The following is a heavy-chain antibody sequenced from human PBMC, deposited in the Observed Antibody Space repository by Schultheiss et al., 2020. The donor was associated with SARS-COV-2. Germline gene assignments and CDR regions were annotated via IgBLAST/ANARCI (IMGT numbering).Heavy chain of an antibody. J-gene: IGHJ6*02. CDR3: ARGARYYGMDV. CDR1: GGSISSGGYS. V-gene: IGHV4-30-2*01. Sequence: SQTLSLTCAVSGGSISSGGYSWSWIRQPPGKGLEWIGYIYHSGSTYYNPSLKSRVTISVDTSKNQFSLKLSSVTAADTAVYYCARGARYYGMDVWGQGTTVTVSS. D-gene: IGHD5-12*01. CDR2: IYHSGST.